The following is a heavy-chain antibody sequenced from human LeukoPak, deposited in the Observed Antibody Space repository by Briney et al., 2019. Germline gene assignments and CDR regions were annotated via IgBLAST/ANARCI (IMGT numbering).Heavy chain of an antibody. CDR1: GFTFSSYA. V-gene: IGHV3-23*01. J-gene: IGHJ4*02. Sequence: PGGSLRLSCAASGFTFSSYAMSWVRQAPGKGLEWVSAISGSGGSTYYADSVKGRFTISRDNSKNTLYLQMNSLRAEDTAVCYCAKVGPQGDYDGGALDYWGQGTLVTVSS. CDR2: ISGSGGST. CDR3: AKVGPQGDYDGGALDY. D-gene: IGHD4-17*01.